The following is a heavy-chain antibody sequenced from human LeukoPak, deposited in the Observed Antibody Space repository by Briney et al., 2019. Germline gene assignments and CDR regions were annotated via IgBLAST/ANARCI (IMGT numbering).Heavy chain of an antibody. V-gene: IGHV3-21*01. CDR3: ATVIAYRGYMDV. CDR1: GFTFGNYG. D-gene: IGHD6-13*01. Sequence: GGSLRLSCAASGFTFGNYGMSWVRQAPGKGLEWVSFISSSSGYIYYADSVKGRFTISRDNAKNSLYLLMNSLRAEDTAVYYCATVIAYRGYMDVWGKGTTVTVSS. CDR2: ISSSSGYI. J-gene: IGHJ6*03.